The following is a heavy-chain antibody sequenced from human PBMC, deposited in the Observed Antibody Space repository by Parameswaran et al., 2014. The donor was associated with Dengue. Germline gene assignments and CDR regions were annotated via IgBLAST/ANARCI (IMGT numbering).Heavy chain of an antibody. D-gene: IGHD3-22*01. CDR3: ARTRITMMDIDP. Sequence: VRQMPGKGLEWIGEINHSGSTNYNPSLKSRVTISVDTSKNQFSLKMSSMTAADTAVYYCARTRITMMDIDPWGPGNPGHRLL. CDR2: INHSGST. J-gene: IGHJ5*02. V-gene: IGHV4-34*01.